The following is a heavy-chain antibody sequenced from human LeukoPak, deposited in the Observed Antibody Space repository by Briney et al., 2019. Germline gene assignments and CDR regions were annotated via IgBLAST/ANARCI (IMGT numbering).Heavy chain of an antibody. J-gene: IGHJ4*02. CDR1: GFTFSSYW. CDR2: INSDGSST. D-gene: IGHD3-22*01. V-gene: IGHV3-74*01. Sequence: GGSLRLSCAASGFTFSSYWMHWVRQAPGQGLVWVSRINSDGSSTSYADSVKGRFTISRDNAKNTLYLQMNSLRAEDTAVYYCAREISSGYCTDYWGQGTLVTVSS. CDR3: AREISSGYCTDY.